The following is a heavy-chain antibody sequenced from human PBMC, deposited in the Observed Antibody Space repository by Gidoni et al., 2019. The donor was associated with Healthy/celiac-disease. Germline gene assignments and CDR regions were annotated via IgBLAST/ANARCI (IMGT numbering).Heavy chain of an antibody. Sequence: EVQLVESGGGLVKPGGSLRLSCAASGFTFSSYSMNWVRQAPGKGLEWVSSISSSSSYIYYADSVKGRFTISRDNAKNSLYLQMNSLRAEDTAVYYCARSIAVAGSPSMDVWGQGTTVTVSS. CDR1: GFTFSSYS. J-gene: IGHJ6*02. CDR3: ARSIAVAGSPSMDV. CDR2: ISSSSSYI. V-gene: IGHV3-21*01. D-gene: IGHD6-19*01.